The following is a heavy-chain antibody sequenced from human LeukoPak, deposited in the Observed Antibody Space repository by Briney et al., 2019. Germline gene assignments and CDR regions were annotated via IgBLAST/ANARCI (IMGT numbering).Heavy chain of an antibody. CDR1: GFIFRSYW. CDR3: TRDRRITMVRGVIITPH. D-gene: IGHD3-10*01. Sequence: AGGSLRLSCAASGFIFRSYWMSWVRQAPGKGLEWVGFIRSKAYGGTTEYAASVKGRFTISRDDSKSIAYLQMNSLKTEDTAVYYCTRDRRITMVRGVIITPHWGQETLVTVSS. V-gene: IGHV3-49*02. J-gene: IGHJ4*02. CDR2: IRSKAYGGTT.